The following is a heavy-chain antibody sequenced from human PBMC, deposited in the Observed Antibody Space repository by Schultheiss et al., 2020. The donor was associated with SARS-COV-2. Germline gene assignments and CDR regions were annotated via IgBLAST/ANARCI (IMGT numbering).Heavy chain of an antibody. V-gene: IGHV3-33*01. CDR2: IWYDGSNK. Sequence: GGSLRLSCAASGFTFSSYGMHWVRQAPGKGLEWVAVIWYDGSNKYYADSVKGRFTISRDNSKNTLYLQMNSLRAEDTAVYYCARVTGTPRGDYWGQGTLVTVSS. CDR3: ARVTGTPRGDY. J-gene: IGHJ4*02. CDR1: GFTFSSYG. D-gene: IGHD1-20*01.